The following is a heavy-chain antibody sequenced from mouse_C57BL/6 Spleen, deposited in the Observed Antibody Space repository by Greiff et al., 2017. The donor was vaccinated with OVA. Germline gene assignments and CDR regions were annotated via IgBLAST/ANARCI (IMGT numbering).Heavy chain of an antibody. V-gene: IGHV1-54*01. CDR1: GYAFTNYL. CDR3: ARSEIYYGSSYDFDY. Sequence: VQLQQSGAELVRPGTSVKVSCKASGYAFTNYLIEWVKQRPGQGLEWIGVINPGSGGTNYNEKFKGKATLTADKSSSTAYMQLSSLTSEDSAVYFCARSEIYYGSSYDFDYWGQGTTLTVSS. J-gene: IGHJ2*01. CDR2: INPGSGGT. D-gene: IGHD1-1*01.